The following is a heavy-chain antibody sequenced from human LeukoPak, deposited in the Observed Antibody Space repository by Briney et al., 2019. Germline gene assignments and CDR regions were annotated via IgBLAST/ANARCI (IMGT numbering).Heavy chain of an antibody. Sequence: VASVTVSCTASGYTFTSYGISWVRQAPGQGLEWMGWISAYNGNTNYAQKLQGRVTMTTDTPTSTAYMELRSLRSDDTAVYYCARDVGSPPFDLWGRGTLVTVSS. CDR2: ISAYNGNT. D-gene: IGHD3-10*01. V-gene: IGHV1-18*01. CDR3: ARDVGSPPFDL. J-gene: IGHJ2*01. CDR1: GYTFTSYG.